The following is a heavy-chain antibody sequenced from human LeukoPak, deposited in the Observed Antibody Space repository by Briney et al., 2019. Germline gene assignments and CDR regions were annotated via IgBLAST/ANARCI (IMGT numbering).Heavy chain of an antibody. CDR3: ARDPVGYYDSSGYFDY. CDR1: GFTFSDYW. D-gene: IGHD3-22*01. Sequence: PGGSLRLSCAASGFTFSDYWMTWVRQAPGKGLECVANIKQDGSEMYYVDSVKGRFTISRDNSKNTLYLQMNSLRAEDTAVYYCARDPVGYYDSSGYFDYWGQGTLVTVSS. J-gene: IGHJ4*02. V-gene: IGHV3-7*03. CDR2: IKQDGSEM.